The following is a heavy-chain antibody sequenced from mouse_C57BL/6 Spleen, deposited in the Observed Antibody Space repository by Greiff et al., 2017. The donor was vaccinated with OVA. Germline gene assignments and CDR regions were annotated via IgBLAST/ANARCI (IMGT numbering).Heavy chain of an antibody. CDR2: ISHSGST. Sequence: VQLKESGPGLAKPSQSLSLTCSVTGYSITSDYCNWIRQFPGHKLEYMGYISHSGSTYYNPSLNSRISITADTSKNQYYLQLNSVTTEDTATYYCARYDGSSYWYFDDWGKGTTVTVSS. CDR1: GYSITSDY. CDR3: ARYDGSSYWYFDD. V-gene: IGHV3-8*01. D-gene: IGHD1-1*01. J-gene: IGHJ1*03.